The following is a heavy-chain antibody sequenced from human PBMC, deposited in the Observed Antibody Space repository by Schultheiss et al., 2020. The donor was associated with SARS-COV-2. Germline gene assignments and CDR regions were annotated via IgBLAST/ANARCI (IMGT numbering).Heavy chain of an antibody. V-gene: IGHV4-59*08. CDR1: GGSFSGYY. Sequence: SHTLSLTCAVYGGSFSGYYWSWIRQPPGKGLEWIGYIYYSGSTNYNPSLKSRVTISVDTSKNQFSLKLSSVTAADTAVYYCARHFRQWLDTRPNWFDPWGQGTLVTVSS. CDR2: IYYSGST. J-gene: IGHJ5*02. CDR3: ARHFRQWLDTRPNWFDP. D-gene: IGHD6-19*01.